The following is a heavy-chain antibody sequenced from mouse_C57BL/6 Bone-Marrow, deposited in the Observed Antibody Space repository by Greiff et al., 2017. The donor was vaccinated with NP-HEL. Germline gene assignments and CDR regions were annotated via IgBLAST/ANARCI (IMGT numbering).Heavy chain of an antibody. CDR2: ISSGGSYT. J-gene: IGHJ1*03. CDR1: GFTFSSYG. Sequence: EVMLVESGGDLVKPGGSLKLSCAASGFTFSSYGMSWVRQTPDKRLEWVATISSGGSYTYYPDSVKGRFTISRDNAKNTLYLQMSSLKSEDTAMYYCARHRRLCPRAFGVWGTGTTVTVSS. V-gene: IGHV5-6*02. CDR3: ARHRRLCPRAFGV. D-gene: IGHD1-1*02.